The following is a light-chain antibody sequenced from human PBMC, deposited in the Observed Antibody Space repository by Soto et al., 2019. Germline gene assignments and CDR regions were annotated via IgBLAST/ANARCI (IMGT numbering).Light chain of an antibody. Sequence: DIVMTQSPDSLAVSLGETATINCKSSQSILYSSNNKNYLTWYQQKPGQPPKLLIYWASTRESGVPDRFSGSGSGKDFTLTISRLQAEDVAVYYCQQYYSSPLTFGGGPRWKSN. CDR2: WAS. J-gene: IGKJ4*01. CDR1: QSILYSSNNKNY. V-gene: IGKV4-1*01. CDR3: QQYYSSPLT.